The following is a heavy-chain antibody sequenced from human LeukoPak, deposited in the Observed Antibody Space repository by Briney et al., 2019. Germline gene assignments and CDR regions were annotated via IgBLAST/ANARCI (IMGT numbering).Heavy chain of an antibody. CDR3: AAGRIVHRYYFDY. CDR1: GSTFSGCY. J-gene: IGHJ4*02. D-gene: IGHD1-14*01. V-gene: IGHV1-2*02. CDR2: INPTSGGT. Sequence: ASVKVSCKASGSTFSGCYIHWVRQAPGPGLGWMGWINPTSGGTNYAQTFQGRVTLTRDTSISTAYMALSRLRSDAPAVYYCAAGRIVHRYYFDYWGQGSRVTVSS.